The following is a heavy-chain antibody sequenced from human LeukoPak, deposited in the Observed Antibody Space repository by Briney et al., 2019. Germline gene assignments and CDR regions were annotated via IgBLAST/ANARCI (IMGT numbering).Heavy chain of an antibody. V-gene: IGHV1-8*01. CDR3: ARDLASGYYFDY. CDR1: GYTFTSYD. CDR2: MNPNSGNT. Sequence: ASVKVSCKASGYTFTSYDINWVRQATGQGLEWMGWMNPNSGNTGYAQKFQGRVTMTRDTSMSTVYMELSSLRPEDTAVYYCARDLASGYYFDYWGQGTLVTVSS. D-gene: IGHD6-25*01. J-gene: IGHJ4*02.